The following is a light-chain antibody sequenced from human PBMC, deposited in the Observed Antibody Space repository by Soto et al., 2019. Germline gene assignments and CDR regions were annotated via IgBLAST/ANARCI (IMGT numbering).Light chain of an antibody. CDR2: DAS. J-gene: IGKJ1*01. V-gene: IGKV1-5*01. CDR3: QQYSSYSKT. CDR1: QSISSW. Sequence: DIQMTQSPSTLSASVVDRLTITCRASQSISSWLAWYQQRPGKDPKLLIFDASSLESGVPSRFSGSGSGTEFTLTISSLQPDDFATYYCQQYSSYSKTFGQGTKVDI.